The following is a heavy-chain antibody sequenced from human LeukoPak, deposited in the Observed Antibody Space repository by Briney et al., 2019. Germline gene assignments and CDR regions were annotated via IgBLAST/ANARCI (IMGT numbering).Heavy chain of an antibody. CDR3: AKEFLWFGELSHFDY. CDR2: ISYDGSNK. Sequence: GGSLRLSCAASGFSFSSYSLNWVRQAPGKGLEWVAVISYDGSNKYYADSVKGRFTISRDIFKNTLYLQMSSLRAEDTAVYYCAKEFLWFGELSHFDYWGQGTLVTVSS. D-gene: IGHD3-10*01. J-gene: IGHJ4*02. CDR1: GFSFSSYS. V-gene: IGHV3-30*18.